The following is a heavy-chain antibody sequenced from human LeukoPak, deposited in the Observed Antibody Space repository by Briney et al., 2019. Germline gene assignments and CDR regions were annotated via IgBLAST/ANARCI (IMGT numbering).Heavy chain of an antibody. CDR1: GGSITNYY. J-gene: IGHJ5*02. CDR3: AKGFVVVVSATQSSWFDP. CDR2: IYYSGNT. D-gene: IGHD2-15*01. Sequence: KSSETLSLTCTVSGGSITNYYWGWIRQPPRKGLEWMGYIYYSGNTKYNPSLKSRVTISADTSKNLFSLKLSSVTAADTAVYYCAKGFVVVVSATQSSWFDPWGQGTLVTVSS. V-gene: IGHV4-59*01.